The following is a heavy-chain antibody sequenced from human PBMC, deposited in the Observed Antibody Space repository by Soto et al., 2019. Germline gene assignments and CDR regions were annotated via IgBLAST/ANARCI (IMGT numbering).Heavy chain of an antibody. V-gene: IGHV3-9*01. CDR1: GFSFDDYA. Sequence: EVHLVDSGGGLVQPGRSLRLSCAASGFSFDDYAMNWVRQAPGKGLEWVSGLTWKSGSIGYAVSVKGRFTISRDNAKNSLFLQMNSLTAEDTASYYCVKDVIPGYCSGGRCYSDAVDVWGQGTMVTVSS. CDR2: LTWKSGSI. J-gene: IGHJ3*01. CDR3: VKDVIPGYCSGGRCYSDAVDV. D-gene: IGHD2-15*01.